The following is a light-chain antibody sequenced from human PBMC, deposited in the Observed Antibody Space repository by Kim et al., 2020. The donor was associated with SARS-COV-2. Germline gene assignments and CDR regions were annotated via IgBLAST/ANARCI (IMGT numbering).Light chain of an antibody. J-gene: IGKJ2*01. Sequence: DIQMTQSPSSLSASVGDRVTITCRASQNIGDFLNWYQQRPGKAPDLLISVTSNLQSGVPSRFSGSGSGTDFTLTISSLQVEDFATYYCHQSYSTPHTFGQGTKLEIK. V-gene: IGKV1-39*01. CDR1: QNIGDF. CDR2: VTS. CDR3: HQSYSTPHT.